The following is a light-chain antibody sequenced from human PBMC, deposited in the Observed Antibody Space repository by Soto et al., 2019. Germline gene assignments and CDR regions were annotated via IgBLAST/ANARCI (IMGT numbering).Light chain of an antibody. CDR2: ATS. J-gene: IGKJ4*01. Sequence: EILMTQSPATLSVSPGERATISCRASQSVSSNLTWYQQKPGQTPRLLIYATSTRATGIPARFSGSGSGTEFTLTISSLQSEDFAVYYCQHYNSWPLTFGGGTKVEIK. CDR3: QHYNSWPLT. V-gene: IGKV3-15*01. CDR1: QSVSSN.